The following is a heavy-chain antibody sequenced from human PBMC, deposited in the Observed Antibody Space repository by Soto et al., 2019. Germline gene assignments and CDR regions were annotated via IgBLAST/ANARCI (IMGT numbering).Heavy chain of an antibody. D-gene: IGHD3-3*01. J-gene: IGHJ6*02. Sequence: QVQLVQSGAEVKKPGSSVKVSCKASGGTFSSYAISWVRQSPGQGLEWMGGIIPISGTANYAQKFQGRVTITADESTSTAYMELSSLISEYTAVYYCARGPVLEGLLGVPYYYYYYGMDVWGQVTTVTVS. CDR2: IIPISGTA. CDR3: ARGPVLEGLLGVPYYYYYYGMDV. V-gene: IGHV1-69*01. CDR1: GGTFSSYA.